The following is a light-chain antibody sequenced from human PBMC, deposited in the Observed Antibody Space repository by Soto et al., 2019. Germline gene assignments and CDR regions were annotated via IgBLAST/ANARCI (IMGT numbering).Light chain of an antibody. J-gene: IGKJ5*01. Sequence: EIELTQSPATLSLSPGERATLSCRASQSVSTYLAWYQQKPGQAPRLLIYDASNRATGIPARVSGSGSGTDFTLTISRLEPEDFAVYFCHQRGKGITFGQGTRLEIK. CDR1: QSVSTY. V-gene: IGKV3-11*01. CDR3: HQRGKGIT. CDR2: DAS.